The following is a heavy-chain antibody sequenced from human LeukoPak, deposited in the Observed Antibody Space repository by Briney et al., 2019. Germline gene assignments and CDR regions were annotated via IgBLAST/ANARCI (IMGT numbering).Heavy chain of an antibody. J-gene: IGHJ4*02. CDR2: IYHSGST. V-gene: IGHV4-59*01. CDR1: GGSISSYY. Sequence: PSETLSLTCTVSGGSISSYYWSWIRQPPGKGLEWIGYIYHSGSTNYNPSLKSRVTIPVDTSKNQVSLKLSSVTAADTAMYYCANTPGIYTYEYYFDYWGQGTLVTVSS. D-gene: IGHD5-18*01. CDR3: ANTPGIYTYEYYFDY.